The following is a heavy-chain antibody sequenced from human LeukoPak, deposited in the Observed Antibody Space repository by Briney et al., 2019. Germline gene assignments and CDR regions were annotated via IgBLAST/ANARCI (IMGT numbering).Heavy chain of an antibody. V-gene: IGHV1-2*02. D-gene: IGHD2-2*01. Sequence: GASVKVSCKASGYTFTGYYMPWVRQAPGQGLEWMGWINPNSGGTNYAQKFQGRVTMTRDTSISTAYMELSRLRSDDTAVYYCAREYLGYCSSTSCYGIDYWGQGTLVTVSS. CDR1: GYTFTGYY. J-gene: IGHJ4*02. CDR2: INPNSGGT. CDR3: AREYLGYCSSTSCYGIDY.